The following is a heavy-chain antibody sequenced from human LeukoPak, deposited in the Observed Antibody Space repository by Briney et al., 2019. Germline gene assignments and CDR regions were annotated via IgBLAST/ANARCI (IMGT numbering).Heavy chain of an antibody. CDR2: IKSKTDGGTT. D-gene: IGHD3-10*01. Sequence: GGSLRLSCAASGFTFSNAWMGWVRQAPGKGLEWVGRIKSKTDGGTTDYAAPVKGRFTIQRDDSKNTLYLQMNSLKTEDTAVYYCTTDRAFLWFGEFGYWGQGTLVTVSS. V-gene: IGHV3-15*01. J-gene: IGHJ4*02. CDR3: TTDRAFLWFGEFGY. CDR1: GFTFSNAW.